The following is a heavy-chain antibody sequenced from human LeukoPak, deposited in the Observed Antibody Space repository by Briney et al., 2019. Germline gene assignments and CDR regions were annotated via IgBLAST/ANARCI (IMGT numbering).Heavy chain of an antibody. D-gene: IGHD5-18*01. V-gene: IGHV3-64*01. CDR2: ISTNGGST. CDR3: ARGRGYIYGYDY. J-gene: IGHJ4*02. CDR1: GLMFSNYD. Sequence: GGSLRLSCAASGLMFSNYDMHWVRQAPGKGLEYVSHISTNGGSTYYAISVKGRFTISRDNSKNTLYLQMGSLGAEDMAVYYCARGRGYIYGYDYWGQGTLVTVSS.